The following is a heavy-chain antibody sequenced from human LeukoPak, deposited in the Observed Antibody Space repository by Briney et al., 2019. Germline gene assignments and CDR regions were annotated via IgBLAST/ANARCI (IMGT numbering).Heavy chain of an antibody. J-gene: IGHJ4*02. CDR1: GFTFSGYW. V-gene: IGHV3-7*01. CDR2: IKQDGYEK. D-gene: IGHD1-26*01. CDR3: ARDKIVGPTTLDY. Sequence: GGSLRLSCAASGFTFSGYWMSWVRQTPEKGLEWVSNIKQDGYEKYYVDSVKGRFTISRDNAKNSLYLQMNSLRADDTAIYYCARDKIVGPTTLDYWGQGTLVTVSS.